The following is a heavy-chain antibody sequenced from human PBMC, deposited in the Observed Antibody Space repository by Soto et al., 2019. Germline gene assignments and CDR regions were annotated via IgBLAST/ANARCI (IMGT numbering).Heavy chain of an antibody. Sequence: QLQLQESGPGLVKPSETLSLTCTVSGGSISSSSYYWGWIRQPPGKGLEWIGSIYYSGSTYYNPSLKSRVTISVDTSKNQFSLKLSSVTAADTAVDYCASRGLLWFGEYHDAFDIWGQGTMVTVSS. CDR1: GGSISSSSYY. CDR3: ASRGLLWFGEYHDAFDI. V-gene: IGHV4-39*01. CDR2: IYYSGST. J-gene: IGHJ3*02. D-gene: IGHD3-10*01.